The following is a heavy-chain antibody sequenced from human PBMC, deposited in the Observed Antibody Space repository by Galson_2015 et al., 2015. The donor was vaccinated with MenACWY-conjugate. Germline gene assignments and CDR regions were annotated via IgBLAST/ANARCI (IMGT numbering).Heavy chain of an antibody. CDR1: GFTFNSYS. D-gene: IGHD1-26*01. V-gene: IGHV3-48*04. J-gene: IGHJ4*02. Sequence: SLRLSCAASGFTFNSYSMNWVRQAPGKGLEWVSYISSSSSTIYYADSVKGRFTVSRDNAKNTLYLQMNSLRPEDTAVFYCAKSRGASFYFDSWGQGTLVTVSS. CDR3: AKSRGASFYFDS. CDR2: ISSSSSTI.